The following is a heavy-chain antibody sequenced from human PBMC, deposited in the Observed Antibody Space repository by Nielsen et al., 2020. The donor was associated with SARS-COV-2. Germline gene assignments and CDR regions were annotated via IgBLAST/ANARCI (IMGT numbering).Heavy chain of an antibody. CDR2: IGGNGRNI. J-gene: IGHJ4*02. Sequence: GGSLRLSCEASGFTFSDYHMSWIRQAPGKALEWLSYIGGNGRNIFYADSVKGRFTISRDNAENSLSLQMNSLRAEDTAVYYCARGPEGRYYYGSGSYLGYWGQGTLVTVSS. CDR1: GFTFSDYH. CDR3: ARGPEGRYYYGSGSYLGY. V-gene: IGHV3-11*01. D-gene: IGHD3-10*01.